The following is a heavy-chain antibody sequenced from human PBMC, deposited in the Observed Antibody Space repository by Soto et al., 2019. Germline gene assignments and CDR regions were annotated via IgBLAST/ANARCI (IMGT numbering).Heavy chain of an antibody. V-gene: IGHV3-23*01. Sequence: VGSLRLSCAASGFTFSSCAMSWVRQAPGKGLEWVSGISGGGKNTYYADSVKGRVAISRDNSRNILYLQMNSLRVEDTALYYCAKSEGGVSGPVDYWGQGILVTVSS. CDR1: GFTFSSCA. D-gene: IGHD1-26*01. CDR2: ISGGGKNT. CDR3: AKSEGGVSGPVDY. J-gene: IGHJ4*02.